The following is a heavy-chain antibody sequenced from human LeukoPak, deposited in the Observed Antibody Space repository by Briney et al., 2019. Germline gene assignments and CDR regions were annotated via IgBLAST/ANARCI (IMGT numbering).Heavy chain of an antibody. Sequence: ASVRVSCKASGYTFTGYYMHWVRQAPGQGLEWMGWINPNSGGTNYAQKFQGRVTMTRDTSISTAYMELSRLRSDDTAVYYCARDSSGYGIRCLDYWGQGTLVTVSS. V-gene: IGHV1-2*02. J-gene: IGHJ4*02. D-gene: IGHD5-12*01. CDR3: ARDSSGYGIRCLDY. CDR2: INPNSGGT. CDR1: GYTFTGYY.